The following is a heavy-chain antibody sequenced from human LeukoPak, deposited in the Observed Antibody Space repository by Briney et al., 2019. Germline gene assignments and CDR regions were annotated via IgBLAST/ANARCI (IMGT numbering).Heavy chain of an antibody. CDR3: ARAVVGKEDLDY. CDR2: ISHDGSTT. V-gene: IGHV3-30*04. CDR1: GFTFSIYA. D-gene: IGHD6-19*01. Sequence: GGSLRLSCAASGFTFSIYAIHWVRQAPGKGLEWVAVISHDGSTTYYADSVKGRFTISRDNSKNTLYLQMDALGAEDTAVYYCARAVVGKEDLDYWGQGTLVTVSS. J-gene: IGHJ4*02.